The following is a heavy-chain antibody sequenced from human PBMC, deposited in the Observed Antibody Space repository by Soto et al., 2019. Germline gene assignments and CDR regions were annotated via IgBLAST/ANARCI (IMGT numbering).Heavy chain of an antibody. V-gene: IGHV5-51*01. D-gene: IGHD2-8*02. J-gene: IGHJ4*02. CDR3: ASSVLVTSTMNYFDL. CDR2: IYPDDSDT. Sequence: PGESLKISCKGSGYNFAGYWIAWVRQMPGEGLEWLGIIYPDDSDTRYSPSFLGQVTISADKSIKTTYLQWSSLKASDTAIYFCASSVLVTSTMNYFDLWGQGTLVTVSS. CDR1: GYNFAGYW.